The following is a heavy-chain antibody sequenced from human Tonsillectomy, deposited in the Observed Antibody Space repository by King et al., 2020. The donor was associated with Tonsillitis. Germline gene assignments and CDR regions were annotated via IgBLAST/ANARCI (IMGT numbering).Heavy chain of an antibody. D-gene: IGHD2-15*01. V-gene: IGHV3-23*04. CDR1: GFTFSSYA. CDR2: VSVGGANT. CDR3: AKDVAAYSCAYFDS. Sequence: VQLVESGGGLVQPGGSLRLSCAASGFTFSSYAMSWVRQAPGKGLEWVSAVSVGGANTHYSDSVKGRLTISRENSKNTLYLQMNSLTVEDTAIYYCAKDVAAYSCAYFDSWGQGTLVTVSS. J-gene: IGHJ4*02.